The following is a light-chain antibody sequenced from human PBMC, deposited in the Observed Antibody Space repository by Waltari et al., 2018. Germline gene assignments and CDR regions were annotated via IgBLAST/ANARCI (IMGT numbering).Light chain of an antibody. Sequence: ELVLTQSPGTLSLSPGERATRSCRASHSVSKYLAWYQQSPGQAPRLLIYAASTRATGIPDRFSGSGFGTDFSLTISRLEPEDFAVYYCQNHERLPAKFGQGTKVEIK. CDR1: HSVSKY. CDR3: QNHERLPAK. V-gene: IGKV3-20*01. CDR2: AAS. J-gene: IGKJ1*01.